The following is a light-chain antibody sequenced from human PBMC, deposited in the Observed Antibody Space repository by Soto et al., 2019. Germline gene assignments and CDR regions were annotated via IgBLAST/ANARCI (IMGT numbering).Light chain of an antibody. CDR3: QQYNNWPLT. CDR1: QSISDT. J-gene: IGKJ4*01. CDR2: SAS. Sequence: EIVMTQSPATLSVSPGGRATLSCRASQSISDTLAWYQQKPGQAPRLLIYSASTWATGIPARFSGSGSGTEFTLTISSLQSEDFAVYYCQQYNNWPLTFGGGTKVDIK. V-gene: IGKV3-15*01.